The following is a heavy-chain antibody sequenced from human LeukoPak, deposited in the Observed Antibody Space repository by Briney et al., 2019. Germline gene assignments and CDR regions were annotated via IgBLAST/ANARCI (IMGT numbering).Heavy chain of an antibody. CDR1: GFTFSSYA. Sequence: PGGSLRLSCAASGFTFSSYAMSWVRQAPGKGLEWVAVISYDGSNKYYADSVKGRFTISRDNSKNTLYLQMNSLRAEDTAVYYCAKVSARLRDTAKYYFDYWGQGTLVTVSS. J-gene: IGHJ4*02. CDR3: AKVSARLRDTAKYYFDY. D-gene: IGHD5-18*01. V-gene: IGHV3-30*18. CDR2: ISYDGSNK.